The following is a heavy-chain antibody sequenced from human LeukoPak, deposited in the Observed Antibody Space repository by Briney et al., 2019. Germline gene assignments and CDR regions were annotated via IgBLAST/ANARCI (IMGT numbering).Heavy chain of an antibody. CDR1: GFTFSTNA. Sequence: GGSLRLSCLTSGFTFSTNAMSWVRQAPGKGLEWISGISGSGASTYYADSVTGRFTISRDNSRNTLYLQMNSLRGDDTAVYYCAKDVPFCSSTICYKGFDYWGQGTLVTVSS. CDR2: ISGSGAST. CDR3: AKDVPFCSSTICYKGFDY. D-gene: IGHD2-2*02. V-gene: IGHV3-23*01. J-gene: IGHJ4*02.